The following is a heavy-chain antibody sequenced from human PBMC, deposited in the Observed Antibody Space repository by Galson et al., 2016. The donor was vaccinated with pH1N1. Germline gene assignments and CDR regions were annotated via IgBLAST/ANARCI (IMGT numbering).Heavy chain of an antibody. J-gene: IGHJ6*02. V-gene: IGHV3-21*01. CDR3: ARVSYDSSGYYYHYYYGMDV. D-gene: IGHD3-22*01. Sequence: GKGRFTISRDNAKNSLYLQMNSLRAEDTAVYYCARVSYDSSGYYYHYYYGMDVWGQGTTVTVSS.